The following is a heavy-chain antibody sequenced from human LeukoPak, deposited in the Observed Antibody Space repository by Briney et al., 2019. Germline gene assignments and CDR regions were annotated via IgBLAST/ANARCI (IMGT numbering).Heavy chain of an antibody. CDR3: ATYSGAHHKTFDD. CDR1: GFGFSRYW. V-gene: IGHV3-74*01. D-gene: IGHD1-26*01. J-gene: IGHJ4*02. CDR2: IYRDGSTT. Sequence: PGGSLRLSCAASGFGFSRYWMHWVRQAPGTGLKWVSRIYRDGSTTDYADSVKGRFSISRDNSKNTLYLDMNSLRAGDTAVYYCATYSGAHHKTFDDWGQGTLVTVSS.